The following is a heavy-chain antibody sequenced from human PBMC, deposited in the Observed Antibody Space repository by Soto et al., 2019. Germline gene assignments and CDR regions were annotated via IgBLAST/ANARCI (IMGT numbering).Heavy chain of an antibody. J-gene: IGHJ6*02. CDR3: ARDLLTVPAAIHLGYYCYVMDV. Sequence: GASVKVSCKASGYTFTSYAMHWVRQAPGQRLEWMGWINAGNGNTKYSQKFQGRVTITRDTSASTAYMELSSLRSEDTAVYYCARDLLTVPAAIHLGYYCYVMDVCGQGTTVTGSS. CDR2: INAGNGNT. CDR1: GYTFTSYA. D-gene: IGHD2-2*02. V-gene: IGHV1-3*01.